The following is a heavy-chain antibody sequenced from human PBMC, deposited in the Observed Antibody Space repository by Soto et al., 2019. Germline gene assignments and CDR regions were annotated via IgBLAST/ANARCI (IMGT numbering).Heavy chain of an antibody. D-gene: IGHD4-4*01. CDR1: GFTFTNYA. J-gene: IGHJ4*02. V-gene: IGHV3-23*01. Sequence: GGSLRLSCAASGFTFTNYAMTWVRQAPGKGLEWVSISSGSGSGGSTNYADSVKGRFAISRDNSKNTLYLQMNSLRVEDTAVYYCAKDRDDYRNYVFDYWGQGTLVTVSS. CDR3: AKDRDDYRNYVFDY. CDR2: SSGSGSGGST.